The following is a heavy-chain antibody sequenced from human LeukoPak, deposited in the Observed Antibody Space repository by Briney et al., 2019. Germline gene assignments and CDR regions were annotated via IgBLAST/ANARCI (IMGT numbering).Heavy chain of an antibody. CDR1: GASISSYY. Sequence: PSETLSLTCTVSGASISSYYWSWIRQPPGKGLEWIGYIYYSGSTNYNPSLKSRVTISVDTSKNQFSLKLSSVTAADTAVYYCASIAAAGTREQWLGIGGDYWGQGTLVTVSS. D-gene: IGHD6-13*01. V-gene: IGHV4-59*08. CDR2: IYYSGST. J-gene: IGHJ4*02. CDR3: ASIAAAGTREQWLGIGGDY.